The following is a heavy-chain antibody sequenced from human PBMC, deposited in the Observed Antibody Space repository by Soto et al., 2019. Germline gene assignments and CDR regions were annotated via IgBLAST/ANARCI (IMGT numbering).Heavy chain of an antibody. CDR3: AKLSVGSIYVLPLYFDY. V-gene: IGHV3-23*01. J-gene: IGHJ4*02. CDR2: ISGSGGST. CDR1: GFTFSSYA. Sequence: QPGGSLRLSCAASGFTFSSYAMSWVRQAPGKGLEWVSAISGSGGSTYYADSVKGRFTISRDNSKNTLYLQMNSLRAEDTAVYYCAKLSVGSIYVLPLYFDYWGQGTLVTVSS. D-gene: IGHD2-15*01.